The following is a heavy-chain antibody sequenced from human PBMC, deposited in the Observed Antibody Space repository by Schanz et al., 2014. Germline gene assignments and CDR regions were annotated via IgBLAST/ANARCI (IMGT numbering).Heavy chain of an antibody. Sequence: QVQLLQSGAEVKKPGASVKVSCKASGDTFTVYDMHWVRQAPAQELEWMGRINPNSGATTYAQQYQRGVAMTRDTSISTASMELTRLKSDATAVYYCARDPPHILTGYYGFDFWGQGTLVTVSS. CDR1: GDTFTVYD. D-gene: IGHD3-9*01. CDR2: INPNSGAT. J-gene: IGHJ4*02. CDR3: ARDPPHILTGYYGFDF. V-gene: IGHV1-2*06.